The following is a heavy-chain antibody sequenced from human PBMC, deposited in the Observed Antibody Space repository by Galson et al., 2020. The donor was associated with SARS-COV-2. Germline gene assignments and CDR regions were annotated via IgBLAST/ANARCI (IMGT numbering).Heavy chain of an antibody. J-gene: IGHJ4*01. CDR3: ARVDCSGGSCCPVDY. V-gene: IGHV3-7*03. Sequence: GGSLRLSCEASGFGFSYYWMSWVRQAPGRGLESVANIKHDGSEKYYVDSVKGRFTISRDNPKNSLYLQMNNLRVEDTAVYHCARVDCSGGSCCPVDYWGHGTLVIVSS. CDR2: IKHDGSEK. CDR1: GFGFSYYW. D-gene: IGHD2-15*01.